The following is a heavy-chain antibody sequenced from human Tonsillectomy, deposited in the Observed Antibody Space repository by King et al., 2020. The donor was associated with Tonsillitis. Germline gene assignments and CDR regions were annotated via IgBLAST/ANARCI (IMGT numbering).Heavy chain of an antibody. CDR1: GFTFSTYT. J-gene: IGHJ4*02. V-gene: IGHV3-64D*06. Sequence: VQLVESGGGLVQPGGSLRLSCSASGFTFSTYTIHWVRQAPGKGLEYVSAISSNGATAYYADSVKGRFTISRDNSKNTLYLQMSSLRAEDTAVYYCVKDRGANTFGGVVVTYSFGYWGQGTLVTVSS. CDR3: VKDRGANTFGGVVVTYSFGY. D-gene: IGHD3-16*02. CDR2: ISSNGATA.